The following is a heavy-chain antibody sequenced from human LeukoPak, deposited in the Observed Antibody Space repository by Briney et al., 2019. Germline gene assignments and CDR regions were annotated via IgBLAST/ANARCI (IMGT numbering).Heavy chain of an antibody. CDR1: GFTFSSNG. CDR2: IWHDGSAK. D-gene: IGHD3-3*01. Sequence: SGGSLRLSCAASGFTFSSNGMSWVRQAPGKGLEWVANIWHDGSAKYYVDSVKGRFIISRDNAKNSLYLQMNSLRPEDTALYYCAKVEGFWSGYYFYWGQGTLVTVSS. CDR3: AKVEGFWSGYYFY. V-gene: IGHV3-7*03. J-gene: IGHJ4*02.